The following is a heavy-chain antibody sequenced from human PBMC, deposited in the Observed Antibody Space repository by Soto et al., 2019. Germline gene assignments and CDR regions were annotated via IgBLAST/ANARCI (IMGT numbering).Heavy chain of an antibody. CDR3: AREGDGYSFVDY. CDR2: ISSSGSTI. D-gene: IGHD4-4*01. CDR1: GFTFSSYE. Sequence: GGSLRLSCAASGFTFSSYEMNWVRQAPGKGLEWVSYISSSGSTIYYADSVKGRFTISRDNAKNSLYLQMNSLRVEDTAVYYCAREGDGYSFVDYWGQGTLVTVSS. J-gene: IGHJ4*02. V-gene: IGHV3-48*03.